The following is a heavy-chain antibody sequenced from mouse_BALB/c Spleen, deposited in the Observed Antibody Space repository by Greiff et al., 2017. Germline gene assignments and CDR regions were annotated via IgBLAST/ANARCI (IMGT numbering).Heavy chain of an antibody. CDR2: IWGDGST. J-gene: IGHJ3*01. CDR1: GFSLTGYG. V-gene: IGHV2-6-7*01. Sequence: VKLQESGPGLVAPSQSLSITCTVSGFSLTGYGVNWVRQPPGKGLEWLGMIWGDGSTDYNSALKSRLSISKDNSKSQVFLKMNSLQTDDTARYYCAREAARATSWFAYWGQGTLVTVSA. CDR3: AREAARATSWFAY. D-gene: IGHD3-1*01.